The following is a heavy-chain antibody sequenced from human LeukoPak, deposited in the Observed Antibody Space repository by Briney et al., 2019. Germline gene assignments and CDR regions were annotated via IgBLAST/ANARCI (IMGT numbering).Heavy chain of an antibody. D-gene: IGHD2-21*02. CDR1: GFTFSSHA. J-gene: IGHJ4*02. CDR3: ARSVVVADPTDY. V-gene: IGHV3-23*01. Sequence: GGSLRLSCAASGFTFSSHAVSWARPPPGEGREWVSAISGSGRSTYYADSVKGRYTISRDNSKNTLYVQVSSLRAEDWVVQCCARSVVVADPTDYWGQGTLVTVSS. CDR2: ISGSGRST.